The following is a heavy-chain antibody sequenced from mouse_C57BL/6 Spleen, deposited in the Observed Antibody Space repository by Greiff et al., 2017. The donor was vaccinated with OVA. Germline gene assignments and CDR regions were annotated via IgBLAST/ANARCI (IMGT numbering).Heavy chain of an antibody. CDR1: GFTFSDYY. J-gene: IGHJ2*01. CDR3: ARHAGNAFDY. CDR2: ISNGGGST. Sequence: EVQGVESGGGLVQPGGSLKLSCAASGFTFSDYYMYWVRQTPEKRLEWVAYISNGGGSTYYPDTVKGRFTISRDNAKNTLYLQMSRLKSEDTAMYYCARHAGNAFDYWGQGTTLTVSS. V-gene: IGHV5-12*01. D-gene: IGHD2-1*01.